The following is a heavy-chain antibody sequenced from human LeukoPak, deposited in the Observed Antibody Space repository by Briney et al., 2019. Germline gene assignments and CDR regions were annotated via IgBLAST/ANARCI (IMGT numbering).Heavy chain of an antibody. CDR3: ASSALGRADWLDP. CDR1: GFTFSSYA. J-gene: IGHJ5*02. Sequence: PGGSLRLSCAASGFTFSSYAMSWVRQAPGKGLEWVSAISGSGGSTYYADSVKGRFTISRDNSKNTLYLQMYDVRPEDTAVYYCASSALGRADWLDPWGLGTPVTVSS. CDR2: ISGSGGST. D-gene: IGHD7-27*01. V-gene: IGHV3-23*01.